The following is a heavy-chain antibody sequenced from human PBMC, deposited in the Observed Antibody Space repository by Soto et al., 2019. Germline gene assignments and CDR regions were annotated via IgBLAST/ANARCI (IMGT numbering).Heavy chain of an antibody. Sequence: QVQLVESGGGVVQPGRSLRLSYAASGFTFSSYAMHWVRQAPGKGLEWVAVISYDGSNKYYADSVKGRFTISRDNSKNTLYLQMNSLRAEDTAVYYCARIGGYMVATTTDYWGQGTLVTVSS. V-gene: IGHV3-30-3*01. CDR3: ARIGGYMVATTTDY. D-gene: IGHD5-12*01. CDR2: ISYDGSNK. CDR1: GFTFSSYA. J-gene: IGHJ4*02.